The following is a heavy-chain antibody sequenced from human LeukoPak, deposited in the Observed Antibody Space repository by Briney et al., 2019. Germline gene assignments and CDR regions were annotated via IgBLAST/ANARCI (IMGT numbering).Heavy chain of an antibody. D-gene: IGHD4-11*01. CDR3: AKTGITVTQGDYYYYMDV. CDR1: GYTFTSYY. Sequence: GASVKVSCKASGYTFTSYYMHWVRQAHGQGLEWMGIINPSGGSTSYAQKFQGRVTMTRDTSTSTVYMELSSLRSEDTAVYYCAKTGITVTQGDYYYYMDVWGKGTTVTVSS. CDR2: INPSGGST. J-gene: IGHJ6*03. V-gene: IGHV1-46*01.